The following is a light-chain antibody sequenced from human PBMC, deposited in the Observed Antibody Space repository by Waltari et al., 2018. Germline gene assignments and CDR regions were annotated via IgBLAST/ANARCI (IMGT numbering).Light chain of an antibody. CDR3: QQSYSIPYT. Sequence: DIQMTQSPSSLSASVVDSVTITCRASQSISSYLNWYQLKPGQAPKLLIFAASTLQSGVPSRFSGSGSGTDFTLTINCLQPADFATYYCQQSYSIPYTFGQGTKLEIK. V-gene: IGKV1-39*01. J-gene: IGKJ2*01. CDR2: AAS. CDR1: QSISSY.